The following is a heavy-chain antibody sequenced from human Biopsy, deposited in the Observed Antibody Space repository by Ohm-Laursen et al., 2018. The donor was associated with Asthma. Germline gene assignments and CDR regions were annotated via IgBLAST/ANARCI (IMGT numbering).Heavy chain of an antibody. D-gene: IGHD3-22*01. J-gene: IGHJ4*02. Sequence: SLRLSCAASGITFSSSGMHWVRQAPGKGLEWVAFISMDGNVKNYADSVKGRFTISRDNSKTTVYLQMHSLRAEDTAVYYCARGDSSNWSHYHFDYWGQGTLVTVSS. CDR3: ARGDSSNWSHYHFDY. CDR2: ISMDGNVK. CDR1: GITFSSSG. V-gene: IGHV3-30*03.